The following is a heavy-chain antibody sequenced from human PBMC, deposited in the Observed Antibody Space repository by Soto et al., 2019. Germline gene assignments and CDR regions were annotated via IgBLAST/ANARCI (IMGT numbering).Heavy chain of an antibody. V-gene: IGHV3-30-3*01. D-gene: IGHD3-10*01. CDR3: ARSRHGSGSYTHFYYGLDV. CDR1: GFTFISYA. CDR2: ISFDGSTE. Sequence: QVQLVESGGGVVQPGRSLRLSCAASGFTFISYAMHWVRQAPGKGLEWVAVISFDGSTEYYADAVKGRFNISRDNSKNTVYMKMKRLRSEDTAVYYCARSRHGSGSYTHFYYGLDVWGQGTTVTVSS. J-gene: IGHJ6*02.